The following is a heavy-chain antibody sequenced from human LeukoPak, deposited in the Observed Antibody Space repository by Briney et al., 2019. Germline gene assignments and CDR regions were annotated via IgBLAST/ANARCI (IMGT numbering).Heavy chain of an antibody. J-gene: IGHJ3*02. CDR3: ATRVVTPDGPFDI. CDR2: IYYSGST. D-gene: IGHD4-23*01. V-gene: IGHV4-59*01. CDR1: GGSISSYY. Sequence: PSETLSLICTVSGGSISSYYWSWIRQPPGKGLEWIGYIYYSGSTNYNPSLKSRVTISVDTSKNQFSLKLSSVTAADTAVYYCATRVVTPDGPFDIWGQGTMVTVSS.